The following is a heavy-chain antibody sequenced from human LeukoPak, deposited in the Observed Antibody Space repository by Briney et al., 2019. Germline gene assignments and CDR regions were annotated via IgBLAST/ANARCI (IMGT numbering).Heavy chain of an antibody. CDR1: GFTFSSYG. J-gene: IGHJ4*02. V-gene: IGHV3-30*02. CDR3: AKVLLRWELAIDSDY. D-gene: IGHD1-26*01. Sequence: GGSLRLSCAASGFTFSSYGMHWVRQALGKGLEWVAFIRYDGSNKYYADSVKGRFTISRDNSKNTLYLQMNSLRAEDTAVYYCAKVLLRWELAIDSDYWGQGTLVTVSS. CDR2: IRYDGSNK.